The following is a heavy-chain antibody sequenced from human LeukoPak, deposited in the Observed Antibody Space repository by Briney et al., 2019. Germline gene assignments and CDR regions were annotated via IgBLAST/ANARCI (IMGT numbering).Heavy chain of an antibody. J-gene: IGHJ6*03. CDR3: ARGYDFWSASGGQNYYYMDV. V-gene: IGHV3-21*01. Sequence: GGSLRLSCAASAEFTFSTYCMNWVRQAPGKGLEWVSSISSSSNYIFYADSVKGRFAISRDNAKNSLYLQMNSLRAEDTAVYYCARGYDFWSASGGQNYYYMDVWGKGTTVTVSS. CDR2: ISSSSNYI. D-gene: IGHD3-3*01. CDR1: AEFTFSTYC.